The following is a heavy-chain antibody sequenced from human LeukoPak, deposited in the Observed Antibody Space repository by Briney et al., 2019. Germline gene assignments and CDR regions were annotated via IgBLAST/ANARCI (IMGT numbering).Heavy chain of an antibody. D-gene: IGHD1-26*01. J-gene: IGHJ4*02. CDR1: GGSFSDYY. CDR3: ARKPLYSGGFFDY. CDR2: ISYTGNTNY. Sequence: SETLSLTCAVYGGSFSDYYWSWIRQPPGKGLEWIGEISYTGNTNYNYNPSLKSRVTMSVDTSKNQFSLKLTSVTAADTAVYYCARKPLYSGGFFDYWGQGILVTVSS. V-gene: IGHV4-34*01.